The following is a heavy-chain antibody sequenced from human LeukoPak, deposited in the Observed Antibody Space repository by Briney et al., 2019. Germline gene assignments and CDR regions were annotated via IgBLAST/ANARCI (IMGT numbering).Heavy chain of an antibody. J-gene: IGHJ4*02. Sequence: SETLSLTCTVSGGSISSYYWSWIRQPPGKGLERIGYIYYSGSTNYNPSLKSRVTISVDTSKNQFSLKLSSVTAADTAVYYCARGRNDYVWGSYRYFDYWGQGTLVTVSS. V-gene: IGHV4-59*01. CDR2: IYYSGST. CDR1: GGSISSYY. D-gene: IGHD3-16*02. CDR3: ARGRNDYVWGSYRYFDY.